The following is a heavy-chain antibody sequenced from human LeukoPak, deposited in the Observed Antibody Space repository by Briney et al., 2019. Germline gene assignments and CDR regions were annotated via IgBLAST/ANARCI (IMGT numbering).Heavy chain of an antibody. CDR1: GFTFSSYG. V-gene: IGHV3-33*06. Sequence: PGRSLRLSCAASGFTFSSYGMHWVCEAPGKGLWWVAVIWYDGSNKYYADYLKGRFTISRDNSKNTLYLQMNSLRAEDTAVYYCAKCLGYCTNGVCYSLYYYYYRDVWGKGTTVTVSS. J-gene: IGHJ6*03. CDR2: IWYDGSNK. D-gene: IGHD2-8*01. CDR3: AKCLGYCTNGVCYSLYYYYYRDV.